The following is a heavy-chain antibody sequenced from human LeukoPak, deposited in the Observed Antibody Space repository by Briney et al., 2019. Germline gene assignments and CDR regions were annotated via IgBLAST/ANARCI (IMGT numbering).Heavy chain of an antibody. V-gene: IGHV4-59*08. J-gene: IGHJ5*02. CDR1: GGSISNHY. CDR3: ARLGGSGWSNWLDP. Sequence: SETLSLTCAVSGGSISNHYWNWIRQPPGKGLEWIGYISYSGSTNYNPSLKSRVTIPVDTSKNQFSLKLSSVTAADTAVYYCARLGGSGWSNWLDPWGQGTLVTVS. D-gene: IGHD6-19*01. CDR2: ISYSGST.